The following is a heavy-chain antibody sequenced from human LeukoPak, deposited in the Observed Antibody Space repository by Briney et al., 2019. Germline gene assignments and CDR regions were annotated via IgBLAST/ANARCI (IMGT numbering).Heavy chain of an antibody. CDR3: AKDESSGYYYFDH. CDR1: GFTFSSYA. J-gene: IGHJ4*02. Sequence: PGGSLRLSCEASGFTFSSYAMSWVRQAPGKGLEWVSVISGSGDSTYYADSVKGRFTISRDNSKNTLYLQMNSLRAEDTAVYYCAKDESSGYYYFDHWGQGTLVTVSS. V-gene: IGHV3-23*01. D-gene: IGHD3-22*01. CDR2: ISGSGDST.